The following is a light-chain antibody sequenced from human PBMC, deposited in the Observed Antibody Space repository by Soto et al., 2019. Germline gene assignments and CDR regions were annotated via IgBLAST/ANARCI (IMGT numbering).Light chain of an antibody. CDR3: QQYNSY. J-gene: IGKJ2*01. CDR2: DAA. V-gene: IGKV1-5*01. Sequence: DIPMTQSPSTLSASAGDRVTITCRASHSIYHWLAWYQLKPGKAPKVLIYDAATLKSGVPSRFSGSGSGTEFTLTISSLQPEDSATYYCQQYNSYFGQGTRLDI. CDR1: HSIYHW.